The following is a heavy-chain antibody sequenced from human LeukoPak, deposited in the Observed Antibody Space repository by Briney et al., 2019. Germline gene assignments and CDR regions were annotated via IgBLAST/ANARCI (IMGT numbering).Heavy chain of an antibody. Sequence: SETLSLTCAVYGGSFSGYYWSWIRQPPGKGLEWIGEINHSGSTNYNPSLKSRVTISVDTSKNQFSLKLSSVTAADTAAYYCARPNYYGSGSYRDWGQGTLVTVSS. CDR2: INHSGST. V-gene: IGHV4-34*01. D-gene: IGHD3-10*01. J-gene: IGHJ4*02. CDR1: GGSFSGYY. CDR3: ARPNYYGSGSYRD.